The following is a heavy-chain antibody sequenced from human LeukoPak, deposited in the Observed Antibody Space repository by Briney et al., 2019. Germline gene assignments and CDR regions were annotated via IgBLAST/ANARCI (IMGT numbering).Heavy chain of an antibody. Sequence: GGSLRLSCAASRFTVSSDYMSWVRQAPGKGLEWVSVIYSGGYTHYADSVKGRFTISRDNSKDTLYLQMDNLRAEDTAVYYCARDLGGRDYYDTTNYYWGRGTLVTVSS. CDR2: IYSGGYT. J-gene: IGHJ4*02. D-gene: IGHD3-22*01. CDR1: RFTVSSDY. V-gene: IGHV3-66*01. CDR3: ARDLGGRDYYDTTNYY.